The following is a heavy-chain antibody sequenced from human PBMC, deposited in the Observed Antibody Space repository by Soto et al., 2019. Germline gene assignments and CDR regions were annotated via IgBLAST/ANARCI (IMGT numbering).Heavy chain of an antibody. CDR1: GFAFRGYV. V-gene: IGHV3-64*04. J-gene: IGHJ4*02. CDR3: AKDKGDGYMGAYPAFDY. Sequence: GGSVRLSCSAAGFAFRGYVMNWVRQAPGKGLEYVSGITRNGGSTFYADSVKGRFIISRDNAKNSVYLQMNSLRAEDTALYYCAKDKGDGYMGAYPAFDYWGQGTLVTVSS. CDR2: ITRNGGST. D-gene: IGHD5-12*01.